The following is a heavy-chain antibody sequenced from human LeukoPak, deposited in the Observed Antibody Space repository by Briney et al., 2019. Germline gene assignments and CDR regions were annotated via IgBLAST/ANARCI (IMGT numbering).Heavy chain of an antibody. D-gene: IGHD2-15*01. CDR3: ARHPFATPFDY. Sequence: PSETLSLTCTVSGGSISDNYWSWIRQPPGKGLEWIGYAFYSGHTNYNSSLKSRVTMSLDTSKSQFSLRLSSVTAADTAVYFCARHPFATPFDYWGPGTLVTVSS. V-gene: IGHV4-59*08. CDR2: AFYSGHT. CDR1: GGSISDNY. J-gene: IGHJ4*02.